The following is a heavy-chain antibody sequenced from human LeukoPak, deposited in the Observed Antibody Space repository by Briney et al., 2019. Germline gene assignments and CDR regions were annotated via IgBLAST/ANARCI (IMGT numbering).Heavy chain of an antibody. CDR2: IYYSGTH. Sequence: SETLSLTCTVSGGSISSGGYYWSWIRQHPGKGLEWIGYIYYSGTHYHNPSLKSRVTRSVDNSKNQFSLKLSSVTAADTAVYYCARVLPEWYFDLWGRGTLVTVSS. CDR3: ARVLPEWYFDL. J-gene: IGHJ2*01. CDR1: GGSISSGGYY. V-gene: IGHV4-31*03.